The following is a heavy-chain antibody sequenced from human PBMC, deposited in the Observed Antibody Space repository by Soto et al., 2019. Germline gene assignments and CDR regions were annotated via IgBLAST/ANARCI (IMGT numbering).Heavy chain of an antibody. J-gene: IGHJ6*02. CDR3: AKARDYGDYVLYYCGMDV. CDR2: ISGSGGST. V-gene: IGHV3-23*01. Sequence: EVQLLESGGGLVQPGGSLRLSCAASGFTFSSYAMSWVRQAPGKGLEWVSAISGSGGSTYYADSVKGRFTISRDNSKNTLYLQMNSLRAEDTAVYYCAKARDYGDYVLYYCGMDVWGQGTTVTVSS. D-gene: IGHD4-17*01. CDR1: GFTFSSYA.